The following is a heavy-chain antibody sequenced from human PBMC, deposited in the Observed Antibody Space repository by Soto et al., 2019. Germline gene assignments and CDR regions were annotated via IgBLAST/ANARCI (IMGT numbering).Heavy chain of an antibody. CDR2: INAGNGNT. V-gene: IGHV1-3*05. CDR3: ARAVAVPADFDY. D-gene: IGHD6-19*01. Sequence: QVQLVQSGAEEKKPGASVKVSCKASGYTFTGYAVHWVRQAPGQRLEWMGWINAGNGNTKYSQKFQGRVTITRDTSAGTAYMELSSLRSEDTAVYYCARAVAVPADFDYWGQGTLVTVSS. J-gene: IGHJ4*02. CDR1: GYTFTGYA.